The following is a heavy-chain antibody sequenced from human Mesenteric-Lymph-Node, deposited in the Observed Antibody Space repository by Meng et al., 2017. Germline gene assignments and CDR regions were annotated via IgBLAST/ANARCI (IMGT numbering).Heavy chain of an antibody. CDR1: GFTFSDSG. CDR2: IWNAGTIQ. Sequence: GESLKISCAASGFTFSDSGMHWVRQAPGKGLEWVAVIWNAGTIQYYADSVKGRFTISRDNSKNTLYLQMSSLRAEDTAVYYCARDEYGDYYYGMDVWGQGTTVTVSS. D-gene: IGHD4-17*01. CDR3: ARDEYGDYYYGMDV. J-gene: IGHJ6*02. V-gene: IGHV3-33*01.